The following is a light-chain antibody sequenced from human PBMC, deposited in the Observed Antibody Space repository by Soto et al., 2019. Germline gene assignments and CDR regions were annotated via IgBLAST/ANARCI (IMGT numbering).Light chain of an antibody. CDR3: QVWDISSDQYL. CDR2: DDG. J-gene: IGLJ1*01. CDR1: NIESKS. Sequence: ELTQPPSVSVAPGQTARITCGGNNIESKSVHWYQQRPGQAPVLVLYDDGNRPSGIPERLSGSNSGSTATLTISSVEASDEADYFCQVWDISSDQYLFGPGTKGTVL. V-gene: IGLV3-21*02.